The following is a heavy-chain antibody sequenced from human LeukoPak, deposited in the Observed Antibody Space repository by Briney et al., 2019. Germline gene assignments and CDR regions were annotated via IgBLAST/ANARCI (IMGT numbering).Heavy chain of an antibody. CDR1: GFTFSSYG. J-gene: IGHJ4*02. D-gene: IGHD5-24*01. CDR2: ISGSGGST. CDR3: AKDQSEMAIQLWGGYFDY. V-gene: IGHV3-23*01. Sequence: PGGSLRLSCAASGFTFSSYGMSWVRQAPGKGLEWVSAISGSGGSTYYADSVKGRFTIPRDNSKNTLYLQMNSLRAEDTAVYYCAKDQSEMAIQLWGGYFDYWGQGTLVTVSS.